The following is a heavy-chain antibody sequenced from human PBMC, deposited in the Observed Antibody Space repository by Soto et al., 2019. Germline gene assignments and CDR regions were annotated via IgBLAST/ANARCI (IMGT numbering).Heavy chain of an antibody. V-gene: IGHV3-30*18. CDR2: ISYDGSNK. D-gene: IGHD5-18*01. Sequence: GGSLRLSCAASGFTFSSYGMHWIRQAPGKGLEWVAVISYDGSNKYYADSVKGRFTISRDNSKNTLYLQMNSLRAEDTAVYYCAKDGYSYYYYYYMDVWGKGTTVTASS. J-gene: IGHJ6*03. CDR3: AKDGYSYYYYYYMDV. CDR1: GFTFSSYG.